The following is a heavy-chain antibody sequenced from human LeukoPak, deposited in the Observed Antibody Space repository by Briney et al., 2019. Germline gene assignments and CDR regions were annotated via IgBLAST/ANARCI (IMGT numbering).Heavy chain of an antibody. Sequence: GASVRVSCKASGYTFTTYGISWVRQAPGHGLEWMGWISTFNGHTNYAQSRQDRVTMTTDTATSTVYMELSSLTLDDTAVYYCARVDTVNYYCYMDVWGKGTPVTVSS. CDR2: ISTFNGHT. CDR1: GYTFTTYG. V-gene: IGHV1-18*01. CDR3: ARVDTVNYYCYMDV. D-gene: IGHD4-17*01. J-gene: IGHJ6*03.